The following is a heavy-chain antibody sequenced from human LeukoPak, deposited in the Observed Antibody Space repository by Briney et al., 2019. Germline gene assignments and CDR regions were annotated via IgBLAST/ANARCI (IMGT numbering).Heavy chain of an antibody. CDR2: ISSSSSYI. CDR3: ARDARITIFGVVIRGPLTY. J-gene: IGHJ4*02. CDR1: GFTFSSYS. D-gene: IGHD3-3*01. Sequence: GGSLRLSCAASGFTFSSYSMNWVRQAPGKGLEWVSSISSSSSYIYYADSVKGRFTISRDNAKNSLYLQMNSLRAEDTAVYYCARDARITIFGVVIRGPLTYWGQGTLVTVSS. V-gene: IGHV3-21*04.